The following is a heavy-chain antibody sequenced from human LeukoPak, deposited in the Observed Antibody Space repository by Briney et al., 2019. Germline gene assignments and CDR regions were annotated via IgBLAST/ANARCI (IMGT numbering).Heavy chain of an antibody. Sequence: GGSLRLSCAASGFTFSTYWMTWVRQAPGKGLEWVASISSDGSGKYYMDSVKGRFTISRDNAKNSLFLQMYSLRAEDTAVHYCGRGRPGDADYWGQGTLVTVSS. CDR3: GRGRPGDADY. D-gene: IGHD1-26*01. CDR2: ISSDGSGK. CDR1: GFTFSTYW. J-gene: IGHJ4*02. V-gene: IGHV3-7*01.